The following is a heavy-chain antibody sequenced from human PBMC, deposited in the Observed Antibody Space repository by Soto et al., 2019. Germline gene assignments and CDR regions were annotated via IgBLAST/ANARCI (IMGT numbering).Heavy chain of an antibody. D-gene: IGHD7-27*01. CDR2: ISYDGSNK. CDR3: ARESNAHFDY. CDR1: GFTFSSYA. J-gene: IGHJ4*02. V-gene: IGHV3-30-3*01. Sequence: SGGSLRLSCAASGFTFSSYAMHWVRQAPGKGLEWVAVISYDGSNKYYADSVKGRFTISRGNTKNSLYLQMNSLRAEDTAVYYCARESNAHFDYWGQGTMVTVSS.